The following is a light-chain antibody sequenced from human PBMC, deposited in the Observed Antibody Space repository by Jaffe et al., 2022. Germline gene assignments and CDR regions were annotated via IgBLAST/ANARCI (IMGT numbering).Light chain of an antibody. CDR3: SSYAGSSTFYV. CDR2: DVT. CDR1: SSDVGGYNY. J-gene: IGLJ1*01. V-gene: IGLV2-11*01. Sequence: QSALTQPRSVSGSPGQSVTISCTGTSSDVGGYNYVSWYQQYPGKAPKLMICDVTKRPSGVPDRFSGSKSGNTASLTISGLQAEDEADYYCSSYAGSSTFYVFGTGTKVTVL.